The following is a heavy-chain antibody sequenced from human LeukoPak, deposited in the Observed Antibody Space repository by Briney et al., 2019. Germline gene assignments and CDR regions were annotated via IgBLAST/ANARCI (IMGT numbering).Heavy chain of an antibody. CDR2: IKQDGGEK. Sequence: PGGSLRLSCAASGFTFNTYCMSWVRQAPGKGPEWVAIIKQDGGEKFYVDSVKGRFTISRDNAKNSLFQHMNSLRAEDTAVYYCARDTNYRDNGGSYYVDGFEYWGQGTLVTVSS. V-gene: IGHV3-7*03. CDR1: GFTFNTYC. J-gene: IGHJ4*02. CDR3: ARDTNYRDNGGSYYVDGFEY. D-gene: IGHD3-22*01.